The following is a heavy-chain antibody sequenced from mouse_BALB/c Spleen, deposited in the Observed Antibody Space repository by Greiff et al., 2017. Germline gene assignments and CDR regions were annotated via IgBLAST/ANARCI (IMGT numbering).Heavy chain of an antibody. CDR3: ARVRDYYGSFAY. Sequence: EVQLVESGGGLVKPGGSLKLSCAASGFTFSSYAMSWVRQTPEKRLEWVASISSGGSTYYPDSVKGRFTISRDNARNILYLQMSSLRSEDTAMYYCARVRDYYGSFAYWGQGTLVTVSA. V-gene: IGHV5-6-5*01. J-gene: IGHJ3*01. D-gene: IGHD1-1*01. CDR2: ISSGGST. CDR1: GFTFSSYA.